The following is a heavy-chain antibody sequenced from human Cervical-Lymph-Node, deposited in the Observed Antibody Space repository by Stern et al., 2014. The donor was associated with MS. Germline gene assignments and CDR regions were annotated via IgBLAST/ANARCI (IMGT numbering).Heavy chain of an antibody. J-gene: IGHJ6*02. V-gene: IGHV1-2*02. D-gene: IGHD3-16*01. CDR2: INPKNGGT. Sequence: VHLVESGTEMKTPGASVKVSCKASGYTFSDFYIHWVRQAPGQGFEWMGWINPKNGGTTYPQKFQGRVTVTRDTSISTVFMELSRLTSDDTAVYYCARVRGLSVWGQGTTVTVSS. CDR3: ARVRGLSV. CDR1: GYTFSDFY.